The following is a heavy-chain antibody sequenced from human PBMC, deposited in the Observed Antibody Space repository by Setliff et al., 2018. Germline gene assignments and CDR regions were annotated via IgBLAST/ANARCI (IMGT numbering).Heavy chain of an antibody. CDR2: NSA. CDR3: VRQDILTSYYMFDY. J-gene: IGHJ4*02. Sequence: ASVKVSCKTSGYTFTNFGINWVRQAPGQGLEWMGWNSAYAQKFQGRVTMTMDASITTVYMELSRLTSDDTAVYYCVRQDILTSYYMFDYWGQGTLVTVSS. V-gene: IGHV1-18*01. D-gene: IGHD3-9*01. CDR1: GYTFTNFG.